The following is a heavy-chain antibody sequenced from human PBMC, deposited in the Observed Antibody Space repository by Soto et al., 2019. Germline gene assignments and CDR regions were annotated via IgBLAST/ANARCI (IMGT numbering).Heavy chain of an antibody. V-gene: IGHV4-34*01. CDR3: ARVLTRFGVVVVAATRGWFDP. CDR1: GGSFSGYD. Sequence: SESRSLTGAVDGGSFSGYDWSWIRQPPGKGHEWIGEINHSGSTNYNPSLKSRVTISVDTSKNQFSLKLSSVTAADTAVYYCARVLTRFGVVVVAATRGWFDPWGQGTLVTVSS. CDR2: INHSGST. J-gene: IGHJ5*02. D-gene: IGHD2-15*01.